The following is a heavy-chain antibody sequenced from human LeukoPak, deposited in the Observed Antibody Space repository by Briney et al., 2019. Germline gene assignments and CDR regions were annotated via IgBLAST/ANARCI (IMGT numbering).Heavy chain of an antibody. CDR2: ISGSGGNT. Sequence: PGGTLRLSCTASGLIFSDYGMSWVRQTPGKGLEWVSAISGSGGNTFYADSVKGRFTISRDNSKNTLYLQMNSLRAEDTAVYYCARDSVGLITGYWGQGTLVTVSS. J-gene: IGHJ4*02. CDR1: GLIFSDYG. V-gene: IGHV3-23*01. CDR3: ARDSVGLITGY. D-gene: IGHD1-1*01.